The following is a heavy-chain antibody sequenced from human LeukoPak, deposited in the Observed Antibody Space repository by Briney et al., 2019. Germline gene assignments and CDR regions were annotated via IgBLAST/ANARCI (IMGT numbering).Heavy chain of an antibody. CDR2: ISPEGSGT. J-gene: IGHJ6*02. CDR3: TRVQAGRSGLMDV. V-gene: IGHV3-74*01. D-gene: IGHD2-8*02. Sequence: GGSLRLSCAASGFSLSGYWMHWVRQAPGKGLVWVSRISPEGSGTTYADSVKGRFTISRDNSKNTLYLQMNSLRGEDAAVYHCTRVQAGRSGLMDVWGRGTTVTVSS. CDR1: GFSLSGYW.